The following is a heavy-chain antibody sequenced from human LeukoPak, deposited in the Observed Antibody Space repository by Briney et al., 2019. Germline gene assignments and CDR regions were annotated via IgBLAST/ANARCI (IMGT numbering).Heavy chain of an antibody. Sequence: GGSLRLSCAASGFTFSSYGMHWVRQAPGKGLEWVAVISYGGSNKYYADSVKGRFTISRDNSKNTLYLQMNSLRAEDTAVYYCAKSRFGELSGVDIWGQGTMVTVSS. CDR3: AKSRFGELSGVDI. V-gene: IGHV3-30*18. J-gene: IGHJ3*02. CDR1: GFTFSSYG. D-gene: IGHD3-10*01. CDR2: ISYGGSNK.